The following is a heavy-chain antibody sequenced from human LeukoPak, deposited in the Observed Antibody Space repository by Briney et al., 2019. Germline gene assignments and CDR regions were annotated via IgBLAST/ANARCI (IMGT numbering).Heavy chain of an antibody. Sequence: SETLSLTCTVPGGSTSSYYWSWIRQPPGKGLEWIGYIYYSGSTNYNPFLKSRVTISVDTSKNQFSLKLSSVTAADTAVYYCARYSSDKFFWIDYWGQGTLVTVSS. J-gene: IGHJ4*02. CDR3: ARYSSDKFFWIDY. CDR2: IYYSGST. V-gene: IGHV4-59*08. CDR1: GGSTSSYY. D-gene: IGHD3-3*01.